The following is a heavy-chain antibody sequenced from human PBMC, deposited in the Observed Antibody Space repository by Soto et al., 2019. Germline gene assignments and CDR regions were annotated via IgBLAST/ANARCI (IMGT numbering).Heavy chain of an antibody. CDR3: VRDSGWAFDI. CDR2: LSSSKTYI. Sequence: EVQLVESGGDLVQPGQSLRLSCAASGFSFSSYSMNWVRQAPGKGLVWISYLSSSKTYIWYADSVKGRFTISRDNAKNSLSLQMNSLRDEDTAVYYCVRDSGWAFDIWGLGTMVTVSS. J-gene: IGHJ3*02. D-gene: IGHD6-19*01. CDR1: GFSFSSYS. V-gene: IGHV3-48*02.